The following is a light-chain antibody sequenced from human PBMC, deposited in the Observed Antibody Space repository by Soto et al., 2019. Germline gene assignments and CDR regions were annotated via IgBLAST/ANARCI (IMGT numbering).Light chain of an antibody. CDR3: HQRQSWPRT. CDR1: QYINTR. J-gene: IGKJ1*01. Sequence: EIVLTQSPATLSSFPGDRVTLSCRASQYINTRLAWYQHRPGQAPRPLIHQTSIRAAGIPARFSASGTGTDFTLTISDVQPEDFAVYYCHQRQSWPRTFGQGTKVDIK. CDR2: QTS. V-gene: IGKV3-11*01.